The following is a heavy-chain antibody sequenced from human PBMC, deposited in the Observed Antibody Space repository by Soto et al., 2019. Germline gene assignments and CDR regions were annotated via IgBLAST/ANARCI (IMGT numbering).Heavy chain of an antibody. J-gene: IGHJ4*02. CDR2: ISNSFSDGNT. Sequence: PGGSLRLSCAASGSTFSNYAMNWVRQAPGKGLEWVSAISNSFSDGNTHYADSVKGRFTISRDNDKNTVFLEMNSLRAEDTAVYYCAKVFSPERGNYFDYWGQGTLVTVSS. V-gene: IGHV3-23*01. CDR3: AKVFSPERGNYFDY. D-gene: IGHD1-1*01. CDR1: GSTFSNYA.